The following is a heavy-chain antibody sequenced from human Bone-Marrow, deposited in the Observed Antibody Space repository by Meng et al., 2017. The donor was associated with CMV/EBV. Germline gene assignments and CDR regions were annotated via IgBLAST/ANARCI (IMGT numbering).Heavy chain of an antibody. CDR1: GYTFIGYY. Sequence: SVNVSCKASGYTFIGYYMHWVRQVPGQGLEWMGWINPNHNRGDTKYGQKFQGRVTMTSDTSLSTAYMELSRLRSDDTDVYYCERVQFLETANDAFDLWGQGTMVTVSS. V-gene: IGHV1-2*02. CDR3: ERVQFLETANDAFDL. J-gene: IGHJ3*01. CDR2: INPNHNRGDT.